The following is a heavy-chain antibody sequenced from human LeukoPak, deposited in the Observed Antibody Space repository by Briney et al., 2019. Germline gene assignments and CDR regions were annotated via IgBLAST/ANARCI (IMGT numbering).Heavy chain of an antibody. Sequence: PSETLSLTCTVPGGSISSYYWSWIRQPPGKGLEWIGYIHYSGSTNYNPSLKSRVNISVDTSKNQFSRRLSSVTAADTAVYYCARLGSCSGGSCYYIDYWGQGTLVTVSS. J-gene: IGHJ4*02. CDR3: ARLGSCSGGSCYYIDY. CDR2: IHYSGST. D-gene: IGHD2-15*01. V-gene: IGHV4-59*01. CDR1: GGSISSYY.